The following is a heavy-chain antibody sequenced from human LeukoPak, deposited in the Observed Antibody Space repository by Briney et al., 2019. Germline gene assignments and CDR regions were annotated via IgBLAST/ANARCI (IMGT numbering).Heavy chain of an antibody. CDR1: GFTFSSYA. J-gene: IGHJ6*02. V-gene: IGHV3-23*01. CDR3: ARGPRYGSSGYPNYGMDV. D-gene: IGHD3-22*01. Sequence: GGSLRLSCAATGFTFSSYAMSWVRQAPGKGLEWVSAISGSGGSTYYADSVKGRFTISRENAKDSLYLQMNSLRVGDTAVYFCARGPRYGSSGYPNYGMDVWGQGTTVTVSS. CDR2: ISGSGGST.